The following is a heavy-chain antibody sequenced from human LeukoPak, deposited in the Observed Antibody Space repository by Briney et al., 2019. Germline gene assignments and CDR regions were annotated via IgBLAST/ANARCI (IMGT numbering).Heavy chain of an antibody. V-gene: IGHV4-59*01. J-gene: IGHJ4*02. CDR3: ARQARGYSYGPLDY. Sequence: SETLSLTCTVSGGSISSYYWSWIRQPPGKGLEWIGYIYYSGSTNYNPSLKSRVTISVDTSKNQFSLKLSSVTTADTAVYYCARQARGYSYGPLDYWGQGTLVTVSS. D-gene: IGHD5-18*01. CDR1: GGSISSYY. CDR2: IYYSGST.